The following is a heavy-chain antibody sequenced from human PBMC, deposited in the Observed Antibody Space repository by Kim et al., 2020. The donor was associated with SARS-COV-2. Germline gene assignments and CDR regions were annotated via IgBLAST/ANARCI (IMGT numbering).Heavy chain of an antibody. Sequence: GGSLRLSCAASGFTFSSYAMHWVRQAPGKGLEWVAVISYDGSNKYYADSVKGRFTISRDNSKNTLYLQMNSLRAEDTAVYYCARALGGGYVYGMDAWGQG. CDR3: ARALGGGYVYGMDA. J-gene: IGHJ6*02. CDR1: GFTFSSYA. V-gene: IGHV3-30-3*01. CDR2: ISYDGSNK. D-gene: IGHD5-12*01.